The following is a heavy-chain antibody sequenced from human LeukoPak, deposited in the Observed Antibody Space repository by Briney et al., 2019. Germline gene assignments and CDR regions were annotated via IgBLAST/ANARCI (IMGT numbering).Heavy chain of an antibody. CDR2: ISAYNGDT. CDR3: AIDRCPDFWCGDYCDALDI. Sequence: GASVKVSCKASGYTFTSYGISWVRQAPGQGLEWMGWISAYNGDTNSAQKFQGRVSMTTDTSTSTAYVELRSLRSDDTAVYYCAIDRCPDFWCGDYCDALDIWGRGTRVTVSS. D-gene: IGHD3-3*01. V-gene: IGHV1-18*01. CDR1: GYTFTSYG. J-gene: IGHJ3*02.